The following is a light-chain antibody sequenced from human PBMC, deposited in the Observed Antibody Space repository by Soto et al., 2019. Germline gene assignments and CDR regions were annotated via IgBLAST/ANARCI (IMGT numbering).Light chain of an antibody. V-gene: IGLV2-14*01. Sequence: QSVLTQPASVSGSPGQSITISCSGTSSDVGAYDYVSWYQQHPGKALKLLIYEVSNRPSGVSNRFSASKSANTASLTISGLQAEDEADYYRTSYTTSTTWVFGGGTKLTVL. CDR1: SSDVGAYDY. J-gene: IGLJ3*02. CDR2: EVS. CDR3: TSYTTSTTWV.